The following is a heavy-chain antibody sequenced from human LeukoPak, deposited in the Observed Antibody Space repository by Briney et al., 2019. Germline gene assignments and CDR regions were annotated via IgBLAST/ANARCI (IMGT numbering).Heavy chain of an antibody. V-gene: IGHV1-18*01. CDR3: ARGGRWELPRPYAFDI. CDR2: ISAYNGHT. J-gene: IGHJ3*02. Sequence: GASVKVSCKASGYTFTSYGISWVRQAPGQGLEWMGWISAYNGHTNYAQELQGRVTMTTDTSTSTAHMELRSLRSDDTAVYYCARGGRWELPRPYAFDIWGQGTMVAVSS. D-gene: IGHD1-26*01. CDR1: GYTFTSYG.